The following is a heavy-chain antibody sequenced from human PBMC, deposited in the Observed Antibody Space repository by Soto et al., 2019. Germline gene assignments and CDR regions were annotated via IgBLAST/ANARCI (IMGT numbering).Heavy chain of an antibody. Sequence: GSLRLSCAASGFTFSSYGMHWVRQAPGKGLEWVAVISYDGSNKYYADSGKGRFTISRDNSKNTLYLQMNSLRAEDTAVYYSAKDHGITMVRGVIRGMDVWGQGTTVTVSS. J-gene: IGHJ6*02. CDR2: ISYDGSNK. V-gene: IGHV3-30*18. D-gene: IGHD3-10*01. CDR1: GFTFSSYG. CDR3: AKDHGITMVRGVIRGMDV.